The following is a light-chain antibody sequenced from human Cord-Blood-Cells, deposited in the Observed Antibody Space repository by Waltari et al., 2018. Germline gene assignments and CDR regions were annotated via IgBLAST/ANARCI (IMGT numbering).Light chain of an antibody. CDR1: QSISSW. J-gene: IGKJ1*01. CDR2: KAS. CDR3: QQYNSYRT. Sequence: DIQMTQSPSTLSASVGDRVTITCRASQSISSWLAWYQQKPGKAPKLLIYKASSLESGVPSRFSGSGSGTEFTLTISSLKPDDFATYYYQQYNSYRTFGQGTKVEIK. V-gene: IGKV1-5*03.